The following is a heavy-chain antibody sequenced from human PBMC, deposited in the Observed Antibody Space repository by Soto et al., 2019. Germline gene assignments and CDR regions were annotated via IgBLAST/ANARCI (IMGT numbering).Heavy chain of an antibody. Sequence: SVKVSCKVSGGTFSSYAISWVRQAPGQGLEGMGGIIPIFGTANYAQKFQGRVTITADESTSTAYMELSSLRSEDTAVYYCPRNTYPHPFDPWGQGTLVNVS. CDR3: PRNTYPHPFDP. CDR2: IIPIFGTA. CDR1: GGTFSSYA. V-gene: IGHV1-69*13. J-gene: IGHJ5*02.